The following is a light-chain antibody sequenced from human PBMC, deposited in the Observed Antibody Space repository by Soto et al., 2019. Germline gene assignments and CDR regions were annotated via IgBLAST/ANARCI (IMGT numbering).Light chain of an antibody. J-gene: IGKJ4*01. Sequence: EILMTQSPATLSVSPGEMATLSCRASQSVSSDLAWYQQKPGQAPRPLIYGASTRATGIPARFSGSGSGTEFTLTISSLQSEDFAVYFCQQYNNWPLTFGGGTRVEIK. CDR3: QQYNNWPLT. CDR2: GAS. CDR1: QSVSSD. V-gene: IGKV3-15*01.